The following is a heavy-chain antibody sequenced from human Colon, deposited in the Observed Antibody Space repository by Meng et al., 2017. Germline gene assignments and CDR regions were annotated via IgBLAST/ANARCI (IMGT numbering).Heavy chain of an antibody. J-gene: IGHJ4*02. D-gene: IGHD1-14*01. Sequence: QVRLRESGPDLVRPSEPLSLTCTVSGGSVSSGPYYWSWIRQPPGKGLEWIGCIYYSGTTNYNPSLKSRVTISVDTSKNQFSLKLSSVTPADTAVYFCARDRVPGKYWGQGTLVTVSS. CDR1: GGSVSSGPYY. CDR3: ARDRVPGKY. V-gene: IGHV4-61*01. CDR2: IYYSGTT.